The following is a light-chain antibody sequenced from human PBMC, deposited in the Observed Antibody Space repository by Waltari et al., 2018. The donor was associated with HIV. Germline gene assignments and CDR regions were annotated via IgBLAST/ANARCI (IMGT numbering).Light chain of an antibody. Sequence: SYELTQPPSVSVSPGQTARITCSGDVLPKQYPFWYQQKSGQAPVLVVYKDSERPAGIPERFSGSSSGTTVTLFIDGVQAEDEADYYCQAADSSGSYFVFGTGTKVTVL. J-gene: IGLJ1*01. CDR3: QAADSSGSYFV. CDR2: KDS. CDR1: VLPKQY. V-gene: IGLV3-25*03.